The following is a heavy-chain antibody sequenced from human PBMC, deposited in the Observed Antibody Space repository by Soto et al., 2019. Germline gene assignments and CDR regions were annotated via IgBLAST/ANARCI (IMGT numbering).Heavy chain of an antibody. D-gene: IGHD1-26*01. CDR1: GYTFTSYY. CDR3: ARDLLEGARPHYYYYGMYL. CDR2: INPSGGST. Sequence: QVQLVQSGAEVKKPGASVKVSCKASGYTFTSYYKHWVRQAPGQGLEWMGIINPSGGSTSYAQKFQGRVTMTSDTSTSTVYMERSSRRSEDTAVYYCARDLLEGARPHYYYYGMYLWGQGTTITAS. J-gene: IGHJ6*02. V-gene: IGHV1-46*01.